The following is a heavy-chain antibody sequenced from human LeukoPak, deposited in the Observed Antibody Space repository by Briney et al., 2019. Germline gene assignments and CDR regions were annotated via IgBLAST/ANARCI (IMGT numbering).Heavy chain of an antibody. CDR3: AREFYDYVWGSYRYTERAFDY. D-gene: IGHD3-16*02. CDR1: GFTFSSYL. Sequence: GGSLRLSCAASGFTFSSYLMSWFRQAPGKGLEGVANITQDGSEKYYVDSVKSRFTISRDNAKDSLYLQMNSLRAEDTAVYYCAREFYDYVWGSYRYTERAFDYWGQGTLVTVSS. J-gene: IGHJ4*02. V-gene: IGHV3-7*01. CDR2: ITQDGSEK.